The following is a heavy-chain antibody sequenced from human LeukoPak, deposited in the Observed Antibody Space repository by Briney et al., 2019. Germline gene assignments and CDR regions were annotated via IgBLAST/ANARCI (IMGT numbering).Heavy chain of an antibody. CDR3: ARAVAGRYYMDV. V-gene: IGHV4-39*07. CDR1: GGSMSNSSYY. D-gene: IGHD6-19*01. CDR2: IYYTGST. Sequence: SETLSLTCTVSGGSMSNSSYYWGWIRQPPGKGLEWIGSIYYTGSTYYNPSFKSRITISVDKSKNQFSLKLSSVTAADTAVYYCARAVAGRYYMDVWGKGTTVTVSS. J-gene: IGHJ6*03.